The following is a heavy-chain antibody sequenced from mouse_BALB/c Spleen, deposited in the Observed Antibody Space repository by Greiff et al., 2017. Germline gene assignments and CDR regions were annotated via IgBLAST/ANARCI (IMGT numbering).Heavy chain of an antibody. CDR1: GFSLTSYG. J-gene: IGHJ4*01. CDR3: ARDWGPYYYAMDY. V-gene: IGHV2-9*02. CDR2: IWAGGST. Sequence: QVQLKESGPGLVAPSQSLSITCTVSGFSLTSYGVHWVRQPPGKGLEWLGVIWAGGSTNYNSALMSRLSISKDNSKSQVFLKMNSLQTDDTAMYYCARDWGPYYYAMDYWGQGTSVTVSS.